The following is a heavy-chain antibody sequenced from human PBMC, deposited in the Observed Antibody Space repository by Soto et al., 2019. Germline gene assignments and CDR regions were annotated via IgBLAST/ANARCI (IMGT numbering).Heavy chain of an antibody. CDR3: ATIMVAATRHVGIDY. V-gene: IGHV4-39*01. CDR1: GGSINTNNYY. Sequence: PSETLSLTCSVSGGSINTNNYYWGWIRQSPGQGLEWIGSIYYNGHANYNPSLKGRVTISQDTSKNQFFLTLTSMTAADTATYYCATIMVAATRHVGIDYWGRGTLVTVSS. J-gene: IGHJ4*02. D-gene: IGHD2-15*01. CDR2: IYYNGHA.